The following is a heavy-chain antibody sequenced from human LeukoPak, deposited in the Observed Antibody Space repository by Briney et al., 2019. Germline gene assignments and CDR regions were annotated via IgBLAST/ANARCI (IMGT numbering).Heavy chain of an antibody. CDR2: ISSSSSTI. CDR3: ARAEGATMLDY. J-gene: IGHJ4*02. V-gene: IGHV3-48*01. Sequence: GGSLRLSCAASGFTFSSYSMNWVRQAPGKGLEWVSYISSSSSTIYYADSVKGRFTISRDNAKNSLYLQMNSLRAEDTAVYYCARAEGATMLDYWGQGTLVTVSS. D-gene: IGHD5-12*01. CDR1: GFTFSSYS.